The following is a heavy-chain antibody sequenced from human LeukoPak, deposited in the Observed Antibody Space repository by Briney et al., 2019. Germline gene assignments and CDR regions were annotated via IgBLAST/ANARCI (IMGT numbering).Heavy chain of an antibody. J-gene: IGHJ4*02. V-gene: IGHV3-15*01. CDR2: IKSTTVDGTP. CDR3: TTGPGNSGY. Sequence: GGSLRLSCAVSGLTFSNAWMSWVRQAPGKGLEWVGRIKSTTVDGTPEYAAVVKGRFTISRDDSKNTVYLQMNSLKTEDTAVYYCTTGPGNSGYWGQGTLVTVSS. CDR1: GLTFSNAW. D-gene: IGHD4-23*01.